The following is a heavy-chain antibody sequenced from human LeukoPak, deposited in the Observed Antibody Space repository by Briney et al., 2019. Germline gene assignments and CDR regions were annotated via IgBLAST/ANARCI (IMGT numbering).Heavy chain of an antibody. CDR2: IYPGDSDT. CDR3: ARHGGIAVAGTGVDY. V-gene: IGHV5-51*01. CDR1: GYSFTSYW. Sequence: GESLKISCKGSGYSFTSYWIGWVRQMPGKGLEWMGIIYPGDSDTRYSPSFQGQVTTSADKSISTAYLQWSSLKASDTAMYYCARHGGIAVAGTGVDYWGQGTLVTVSS. J-gene: IGHJ4*02. D-gene: IGHD6-19*01.